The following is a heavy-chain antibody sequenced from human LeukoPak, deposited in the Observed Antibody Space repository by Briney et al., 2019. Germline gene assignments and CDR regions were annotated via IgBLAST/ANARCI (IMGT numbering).Heavy chain of an antibody. J-gene: IGHJ5*02. CDR1: GGSFSGYY. V-gene: IGHV4-59*01. CDR2: IYYSGST. CDR3: ARGITIFGVVENWFDP. Sequence: SETLSLTCAVYGGSFSGYYWSWIRQPPGKGLEWIGYIYYSGSTNYNPSLKSRVTISVDTSKNQFSLKLSSVTAADTAVYYCARGITIFGVVENWFDPWGQGTLVTVSS. D-gene: IGHD3-3*01.